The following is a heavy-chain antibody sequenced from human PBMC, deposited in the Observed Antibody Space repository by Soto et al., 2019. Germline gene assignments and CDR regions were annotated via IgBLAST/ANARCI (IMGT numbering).Heavy chain of an antibody. V-gene: IGHV3-23*05. CDR1: GFTLTYA. Sequence: QLSESGGGLRQPGGSLTLSCAASGFTLTYAMTWVRQPPGKGLEWVSSMNGAATSTSYADSVKGRFTMSRDNSKNTLFLEMSTLRPEDTGVYYCAQGGADHYNYGMDVWGQGTTVIVSS. D-gene: IGHD1-26*01. CDR2: MNGAATST. CDR3: AQGGADHYNYGMDV. J-gene: IGHJ6*02.